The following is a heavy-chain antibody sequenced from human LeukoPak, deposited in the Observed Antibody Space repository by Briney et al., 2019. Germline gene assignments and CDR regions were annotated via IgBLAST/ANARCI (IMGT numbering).Heavy chain of an antibody. CDR3: ARSQYLLLSWWNAFDI. J-gene: IGHJ3*02. V-gene: IGHV1-18*01. CDR2: ISAYNGNT. CDR1: GYTFTNYG. D-gene: IGHD2-2*01. Sequence: ASVKVSCKASGYTFTNYGISWVRQAPGQGLGWMGWISAYNGNTEYAQKFQGRVTMTTDTSTSTAYVELRNLRSDDTAMYYCARSQYLLLSWWNAFDIWGQGTTVTVSS.